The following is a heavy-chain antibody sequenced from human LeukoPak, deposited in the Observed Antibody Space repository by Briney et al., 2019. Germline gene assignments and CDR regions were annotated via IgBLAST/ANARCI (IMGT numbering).Heavy chain of an antibody. J-gene: IGHJ4*02. Sequence: SETLSLTCSVSGGSLISSTYYWGWVRQSPEKGLEWIGTIYYNGNTFYTPSLRSRLTISLDMSKGQFSLKLSSVTAAETAVYYCATPAAPNRHDFWGQGILVTVSS. CDR2: IYYNGNT. CDR3: ATPAAPNRHDF. V-gene: IGHV4-39*01. CDR1: GGSLISSTYY. D-gene: IGHD6-25*01.